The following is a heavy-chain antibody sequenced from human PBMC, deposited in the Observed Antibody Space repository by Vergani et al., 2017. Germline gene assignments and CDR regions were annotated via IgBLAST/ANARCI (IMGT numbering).Heavy chain of an antibody. CDR2: INPSGGHT. D-gene: IGHD3-9*01. J-gene: IGHJ4*02. Sequence: QVQVVQSGAEVKKSGASVKVSCKTSGYTFSNYYMHWVRQAPGQGLEWMGIINPSGGHTNYAQKFQGRVTRTRDKSTSTVYMELSSLRSEDTAIYYCARGDYGILTGYRYWGQGTLVTVSA. CDR1: GYTFSNYY. CDR3: ARGDYGILTGYRY. V-gene: IGHV1-46*03.